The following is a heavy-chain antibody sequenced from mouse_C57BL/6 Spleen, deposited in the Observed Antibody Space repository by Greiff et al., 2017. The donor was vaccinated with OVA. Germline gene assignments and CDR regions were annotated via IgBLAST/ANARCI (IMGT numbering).Heavy chain of an antibody. V-gene: IGHV1-69*01. CDR3: ARSGVYDYDPFAY. Sequence: QVQLKQPGAELVMPGASVKLSCKASGYTFTSYWMHWVKQRPGQGLEWIGEIDPSDSYTNYNQKFKGKSTLTVDKSSSTAYMQLSSLTSEDSAVYYCARSGVYDYDPFAYWGQGTLVTVSA. CDR1: GYTFTSYW. CDR2: IDPSDSYT. D-gene: IGHD2-4*01. J-gene: IGHJ3*01.